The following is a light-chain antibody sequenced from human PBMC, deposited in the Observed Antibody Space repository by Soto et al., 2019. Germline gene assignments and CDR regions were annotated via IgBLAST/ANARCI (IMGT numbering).Light chain of an antibody. V-gene: IGLV4-60*03. J-gene: IGLJ3*02. CDR2: LEGSGTY. Sequence: QSVLTQSSSASTSLGSSVNLTCTLSSGHSSNIIAWHQQQPGKAPRYLMKLEGSGTYNKGSGVPDRFSGSSSGADRYLTISNLQSEDEADYYCDTWDSKTRVFGGGTKLTVL. CDR1: SGHSSNI. CDR3: DTWDSKTRV.